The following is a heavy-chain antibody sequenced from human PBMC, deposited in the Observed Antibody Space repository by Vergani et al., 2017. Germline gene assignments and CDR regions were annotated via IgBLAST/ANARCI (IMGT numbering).Heavy chain of an antibody. V-gene: IGHV4-39*01. J-gene: IGHJ4*02. CDR3: VGGSRYTFHY. CDR1: GGSISSSSYY. Sequence: QLQLQESGPGLVKPSETLSLTCTVSGGSISSSSYYWGWIRQPPGKGLEWIGSIYSSGSTYYNPSLKSRVTISVDTSKNQFSLKLTSVTAADTAAYYCVGGSRYTFHYWGQGTLVTVSS. CDR2: IYSSGST. D-gene: IGHD2-15*01.